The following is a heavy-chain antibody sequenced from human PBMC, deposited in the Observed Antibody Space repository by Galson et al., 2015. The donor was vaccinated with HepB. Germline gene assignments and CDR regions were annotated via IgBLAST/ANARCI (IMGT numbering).Heavy chain of an antibody. V-gene: IGHV3-21*01. CDR2: ITHTRGFM. Sequence: SLRLSCAASGFIFSTYSMNWVRQAPGKGLEWVSSITHTRGFMYYADSLKGRFTISRDNARNSLYLQMNSLRAEDTAVYYCAKDNQAGDYDYVWGSFRYASDYWGQGTLVTVSS. CDR1: GFIFSTYS. J-gene: IGHJ4*02. D-gene: IGHD3-16*02. CDR3: AKDNQAGDYDYVWGSFRYASDY.